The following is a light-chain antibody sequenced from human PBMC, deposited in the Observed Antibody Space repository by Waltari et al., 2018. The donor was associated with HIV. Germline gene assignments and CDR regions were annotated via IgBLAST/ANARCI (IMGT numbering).Light chain of an antibody. CDR3: SSYADNNSVL. CDR1: SSDAGGYKY. V-gene: IGLV2-8*01. CDR2: EVN. J-gene: IGLJ2*01. Sequence: QSALTQPPSASGSPGQSVTISCTGTSSDAGGYKYGSWYQQHPGKAPKLMIYEVNKRPSGVPDRFFGSKSGNTASLTVSGRQAEDEADYYCSSYADNNSVLFGGGTKVTVL.